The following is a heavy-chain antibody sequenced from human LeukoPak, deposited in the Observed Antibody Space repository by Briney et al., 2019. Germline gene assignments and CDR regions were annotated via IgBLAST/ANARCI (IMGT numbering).Heavy chain of an antibody. V-gene: IGHV3-7*01. J-gene: IGHJ4*02. D-gene: IGHD1-26*01. CDR2: IKQDGSEK. Sequence: GGSLRLSCAASGFIFSNYWMSWVRQAPGKGLKWVANIKQDGSEKDYVDSVKGRFTISRDNAKNSLYLQMNSLRAEDTAVYYCARDIPSGTYKPGGYYSDYWGQGTLVTVSS. CDR1: GFIFSNYW. CDR3: ARDIPSGTYKPGGYYSDY.